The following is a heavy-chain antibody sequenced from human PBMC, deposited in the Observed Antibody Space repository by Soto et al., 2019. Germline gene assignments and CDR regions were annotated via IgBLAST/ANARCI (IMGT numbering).Heavy chain of an antibody. Sequence: GGSLRLSCAASGFTVSSNYMSWVRQAPGKGLEWVSVIYSGGSTYYADSVKGRFTISRDNSKNTLYLQMNSLRAEDTAVYYCARDYSYRGGFYGMDVWGQGTTVTVSS. J-gene: IGHJ6*02. CDR2: IYSGGST. CDR3: ARDYSYRGGFYGMDV. CDR1: GFTVSSNY. D-gene: IGHD5-18*01. V-gene: IGHV3-53*01.